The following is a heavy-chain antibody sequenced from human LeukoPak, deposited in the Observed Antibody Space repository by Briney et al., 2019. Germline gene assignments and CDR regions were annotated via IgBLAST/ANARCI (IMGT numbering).Heavy chain of an antibody. J-gene: IGHJ4*02. CDR2: ISYSGST. D-gene: IGHD4-11*01. Sequence: SETLSLTCTVSGGSINSGTYYWSWIRQHPGQGLVWIGYISYSGSTYYNSSLKSRVTISLDTSENQFSLKLSSVTAADTAVYYCARGGRTTVTKYWGQGILVTVSS. V-gene: IGHV4-31*03. CDR1: GGSINSGTYY. CDR3: ARGGRTTVTKY.